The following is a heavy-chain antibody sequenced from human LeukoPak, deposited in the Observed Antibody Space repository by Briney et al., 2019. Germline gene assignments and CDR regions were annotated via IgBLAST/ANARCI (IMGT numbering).Heavy chain of an antibody. D-gene: IGHD2-21*01. J-gene: IGHJ6*02. Sequence: SETLSLTCTVSVRSISSYYWSWIRQPPGKELEWIGYIYYCGRTKYSRSLKSRVTISVDMSKKQFSLNLTSVTAADTAVYYCARYSSAGLEYWGQGTTVTVSS. CDR1: VRSISSYY. V-gene: IGHV4-59*01. CDR2: IYYCGRT. CDR3: ARYSSAGLEY.